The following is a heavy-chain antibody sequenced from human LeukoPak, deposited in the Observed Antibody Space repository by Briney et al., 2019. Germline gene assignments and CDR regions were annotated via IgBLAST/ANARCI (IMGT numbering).Heavy chain of an antibody. J-gene: IGHJ4*02. V-gene: IGHV4-59*01. CDR3: AREVGGISIL. CDR2: IYYSGST. CDR1: GGSISSYY. Sequence: PSETLSLTCTVSGGSISSYYWSWMLQPPGKGLEGIGYIYYSGSTNYNPSLKSRVTISVDTSKNQCSLQLSAVSAAVTTAYYCAREVGGISILWRQGTLVTVSS. D-gene: IGHD2-21*01.